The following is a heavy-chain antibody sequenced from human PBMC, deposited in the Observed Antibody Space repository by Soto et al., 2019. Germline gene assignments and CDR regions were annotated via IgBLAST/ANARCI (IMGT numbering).Heavy chain of an antibody. V-gene: IGHV1-18*01. J-gene: IGHJ4*02. CDR1: GYTFTNFG. D-gene: IGHD3-16*01. CDR3: ARGGTPIDY. CDR2: ISAYNGNT. Sequence: GASVKVSCKASGYTFTNFGISWVRQAPGQGLEWMGWISAYNGNTNYAQKFQGRVTMTTDTSTSTAYMEVRSLRFDGTAVYYCARGGTPIDYRGQGTLVTVSS.